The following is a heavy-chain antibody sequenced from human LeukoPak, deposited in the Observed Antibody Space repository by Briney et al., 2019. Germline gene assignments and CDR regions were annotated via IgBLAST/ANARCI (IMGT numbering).Heavy chain of an antibody. D-gene: IGHD3-22*01. CDR2: ISGSSGYI. CDR1: GFTFSSYT. J-gene: IGHJ4*02. V-gene: IGHV3-21*01. Sequence: GGSLRLSCATSGFTFSSYTMNWVRQAPGKGLEWVSSISGSSGYIYYADSVKGRFTISRDNAKNSLYLQMNGLRAEDTAMYYYARGTSSSGYYSFDSWGQGTLVTVSS. CDR3: ARGTSSSGYYSFDS.